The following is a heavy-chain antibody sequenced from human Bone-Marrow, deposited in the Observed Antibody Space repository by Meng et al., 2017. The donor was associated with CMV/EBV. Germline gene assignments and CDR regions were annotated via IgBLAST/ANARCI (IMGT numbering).Heavy chain of an antibody. D-gene: IGHD1-26*01. J-gene: IGHJ4*02. CDR1: GFICRNYA. CDR3: ARDGWYSGSYSIDY. Sequence: ASGFICRNYAMHWVSQAPGKGLEWVAVIWHDGNTKYYPDSVKGRFSISRDNSKNTLYLQMNSLRVEDMAVYYCARDGWYSGSYSIDYWGQGTLVTVSS. V-gene: IGHV3-33*01. CDR2: IWHDGNTK.